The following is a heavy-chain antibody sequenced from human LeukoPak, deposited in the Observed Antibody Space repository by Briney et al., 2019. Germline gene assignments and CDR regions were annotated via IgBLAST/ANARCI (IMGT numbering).Heavy chain of an antibody. D-gene: IGHD3-22*01. J-gene: IGHJ4*02. CDR1: GFTFSSYA. CDR3: FGGSGYNSDY. CDR2: ISGSGGNT. V-gene: IGHV3-23*01. Sequence: PGGSLRLSCVASGFTFSSYAMNWVHQAPGKGLEWVSLISGSGGNTYYADSVKGRFTISRDNSKNTLYLQMNSLRAEDTALYSCFGGSGYNSDYWGQGTLVTVSP.